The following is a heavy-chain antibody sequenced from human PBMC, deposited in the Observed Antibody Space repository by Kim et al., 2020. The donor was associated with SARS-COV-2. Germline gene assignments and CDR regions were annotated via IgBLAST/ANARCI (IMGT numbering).Heavy chain of an antibody. D-gene: IGHD3-10*01. Sequence: GGSLRLSCVASGFTFNTQTMTWVRQTPGKGLEWVSGITGGGSSTYYADSVSGRFTISRDNSKNTLYLQMSSLRAEDTAGNYCAKGGFGSGTYYNVGVNWG. CDR2: ITGGGSST. CDR1: GFTFNTQT. CDR3: AKGGFGSGTYYNVGVN. J-gene: IGHJ1*01. V-gene: IGHV3-23*01.